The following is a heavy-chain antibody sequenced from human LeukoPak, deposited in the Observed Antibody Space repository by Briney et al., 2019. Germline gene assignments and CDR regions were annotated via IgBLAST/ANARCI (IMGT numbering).Heavy chain of an antibody. CDR3: ASRAAAGTPGGDP. D-gene: IGHD6-13*01. V-gene: IGHV4-34*01. CDR2: INHSGST. J-gene: IGHJ5*02. Sequence: SETLSLTCAVYGGSFSGYYWSWIRPPPGKGLEWIGEINHSGSTNYNPSLTRRVTISVDTSKNQFSLKLSLGTAAATAVYYWASRAAAGTPGGDPWGQGTLVTVSS. CDR1: GGSFSGYY.